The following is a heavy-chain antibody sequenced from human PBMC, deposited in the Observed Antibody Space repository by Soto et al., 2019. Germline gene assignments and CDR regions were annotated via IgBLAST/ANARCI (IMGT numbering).Heavy chain of an antibody. CDR2: ISWNSGSI. CDR1: GFTFDYYA. D-gene: IGHD6-13*01. Sequence: GGSLRLSCAASGFTFDYYAMHWVRQAPGKGLEWVSGISWNSGSIGYADSVKGRFTISRDNAKNSLYLQMNSLRAEDTALYYCAXDISPLVYSSSNGAFDIWGQGTMVTVSS. CDR3: AXDISPLVYSSSNGAFDI. J-gene: IGHJ3*02. V-gene: IGHV3-9*01.